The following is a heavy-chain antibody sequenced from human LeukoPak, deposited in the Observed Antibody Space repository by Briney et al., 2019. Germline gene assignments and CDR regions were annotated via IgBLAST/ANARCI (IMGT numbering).Heavy chain of an antibody. CDR3: AKGQYYYDSSGYADGWFDP. CDR2: IRYDGSNK. V-gene: IGHV3-30*02. D-gene: IGHD3-22*01. CDR1: GFTFSSYA. Sequence: PGGSLRLSCAASGFTFSSYAMHWVRQAPGKGLEWVAFIRYDGSNKYYADSVKGRFTISRDNSKNTLYLQMNSLRAEDTAVYYCAKGQYYYDSSGYADGWFDPWGQGTLVTVSS. J-gene: IGHJ5*02.